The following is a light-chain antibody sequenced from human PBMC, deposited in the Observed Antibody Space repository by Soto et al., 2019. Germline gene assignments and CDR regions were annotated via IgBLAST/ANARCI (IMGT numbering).Light chain of an antibody. Sequence: DIQMTQSPSSLSAFVGDRVTITCRASQGINNYLAWYQQKPGKVPKLLIYVASTLQSGVPSRFSGRGSGTDFTLPISSLQPEDVGNYYCQKYNSAPLTFGGGTKVEIK. CDR3: QKYNSAPLT. CDR1: QGINNY. J-gene: IGKJ4*01. V-gene: IGKV1-27*01. CDR2: VAS.